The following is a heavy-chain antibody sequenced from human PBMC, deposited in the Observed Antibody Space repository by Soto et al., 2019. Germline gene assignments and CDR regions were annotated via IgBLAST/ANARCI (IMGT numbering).Heavy chain of an antibody. CDR3: VRDGTKTLRDWLDP. CDR1: GASISGFY. D-gene: IGHD1-1*01. J-gene: IGHJ5*02. Sequence: SEPHSLTCTVSGASISGFYWSWIRKSAGKGLEWIGRIYATGTTDYNPSLKSRVMMSVDTSKKQFSLKLRSVTAADTAVYYCVRDGTKTLRDWLDPWGQGISVTVSS. CDR2: IYATGTT. V-gene: IGHV4-4*07.